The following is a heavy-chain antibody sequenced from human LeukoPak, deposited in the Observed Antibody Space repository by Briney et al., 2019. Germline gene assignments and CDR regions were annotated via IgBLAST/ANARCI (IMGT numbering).Heavy chain of an antibody. D-gene: IGHD1-26*01. V-gene: IGHV3-53*01. J-gene: IGHJ4*02. Sequence: AGGSLRLSCAAPGFTVSSNYLSWVREAPGKGLEWVSVIYSGGNTYYADSVKGRFTISRDNSKNTLYLQMNSLRAEDTAVYFCARRYSGSFHDYWGQGTLVTVSS. CDR3: ARRYSGSFHDY. CDR2: IYSGGNT. CDR1: GFTVSSNY.